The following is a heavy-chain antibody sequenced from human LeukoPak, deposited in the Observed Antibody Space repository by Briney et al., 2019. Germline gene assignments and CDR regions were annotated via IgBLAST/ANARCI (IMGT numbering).Heavy chain of an antibody. D-gene: IGHD2-2*01. CDR2: LYYSVTT. V-gene: IGHV4-39*01. J-gene: IGHJ4*02. Sequence: PSETLSLTCTVSGGSISNSHYYLGWIRQPPGKGLEWIGTLYYSVTTYYNPSLKSRVTISVDTSENQFSLKLSSVTAADTAVYYCARLRRSHADQWGQGTLVTVSS. CDR3: ARLRRSHADQ. CDR1: GGSISNSHYY.